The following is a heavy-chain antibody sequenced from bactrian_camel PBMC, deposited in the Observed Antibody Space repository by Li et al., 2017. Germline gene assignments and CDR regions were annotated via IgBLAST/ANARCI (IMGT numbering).Heavy chain of an antibody. CDR1: SLTYSSNC. Sequence: QLVESGGDSVQAGGSLRLSCTSDSLTYSSNCMAWFRQVPGKEREGVAAIRRYSGTTFYADSVEGRFTLSKDNAKNILYLQMNNLEPEDTALYYCAAAAVRQWSCSWPASGGYSVWGQGTQVTVSS. CDR2: IRRYSGTT. J-gene: IGHJ4*01. V-gene: IGHV3-2*01. CDR3: AAAAVRQWSCSWPASGGYSV. D-gene: IGHD2*01.